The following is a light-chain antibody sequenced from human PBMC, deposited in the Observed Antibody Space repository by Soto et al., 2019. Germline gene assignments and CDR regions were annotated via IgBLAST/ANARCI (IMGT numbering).Light chain of an antibody. V-gene: IGKV3D-15*01. J-gene: IGKJ4*01. CDR3: QQYIRWPLT. CDR1: QDVSSK. Sequence: EMVVTQSPATLSVSPGERVTLSCRTSQDVSSKLAWYQQKPGQPPSLLIYDASTSATGTPARFSGSGSGTEFTLAVSSPQSEDYALYFCQQYIRWPLTFGGGTKVEIK. CDR2: DAS.